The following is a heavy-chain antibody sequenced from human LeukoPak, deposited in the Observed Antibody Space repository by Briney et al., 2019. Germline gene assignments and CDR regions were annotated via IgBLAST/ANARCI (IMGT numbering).Heavy chain of an antibody. V-gene: IGHV1-69*06. CDR3: ATAPLGYCTRTSCYAGIRQYFDY. Sequence: ASVKVSCKASGGTFSNYGINWVRQAPGQGLEWMGGIIPIFGSATYAQMFQGRVTIIADKSTSTAYMELSSLRSEDTAMYYCATAPLGYCTRTSCYAGIRQYFDYWGQGTLVTVSS. J-gene: IGHJ4*02. D-gene: IGHD2-2*01. CDR2: IIPIFGSA. CDR1: GGTFSNYG.